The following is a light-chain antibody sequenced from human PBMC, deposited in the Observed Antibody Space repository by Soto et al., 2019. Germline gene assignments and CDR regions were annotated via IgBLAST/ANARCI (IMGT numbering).Light chain of an antibody. V-gene: IGKV3-15*01. CDR2: GAS. J-gene: IGKJ1*01. Sequence: EIVMMQALATLFVSKGERATLSCRASQSVSSNLAWYQQKPGQAPRLLIYGASTRATGIPARFSGSGSGTEFTLTISSLQSEDFAVYYCQQYNNWPRTFGQGTKVDIK. CDR1: QSVSSN. CDR3: QQYNNWPRT.